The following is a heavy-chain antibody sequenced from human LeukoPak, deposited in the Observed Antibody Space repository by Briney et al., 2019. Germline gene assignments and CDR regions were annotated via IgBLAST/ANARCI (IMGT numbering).Heavy chain of an antibody. Sequence: SETLSLTCAVYGGSFSGYYWSWIRQPPGKGLEWIGEINHSGSTNYNPSLKSRVTISVDTSKNQFSLKLSSVTAADTAVYYCARGRARFRLRYNWFDPWGQGTLVTVSS. CDR1: GGSFSGYY. D-gene: IGHD4-17*01. CDR3: ARGRARFRLRYNWFDP. CDR2: INHSGST. V-gene: IGHV4-34*01. J-gene: IGHJ5*02.